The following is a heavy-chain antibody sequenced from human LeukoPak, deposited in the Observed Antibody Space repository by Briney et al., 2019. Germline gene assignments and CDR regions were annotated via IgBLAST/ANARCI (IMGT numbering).Heavy chain of an antibody. CDR3: ARDGVGYSNRPYYYYMDV. CDR1: GYTFTGYY. D-gene: IGHD4-11*01. J-gene: IGHJ6*03. V-gene: IGHV1-2*02. Sequence: GASVKVSCKASGYTFTGYYMHWVRQAPGQGLEWMGWIDPNSGGTNYAQKFQGRVTMTRDTSISTAYMELSRLRSDDTAVYYCARDGVGYSNRPYYYYMDVWGKGTTVTVSS. CDR2: IDPNSGGT.